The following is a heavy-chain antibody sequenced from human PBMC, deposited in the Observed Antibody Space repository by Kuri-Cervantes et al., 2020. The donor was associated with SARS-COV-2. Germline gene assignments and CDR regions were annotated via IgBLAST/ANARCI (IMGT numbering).Heavy chain of an antibody. D-gene: IGHD6-19*01. CDR3: ARVEVAGMSYGMDV. V-gene: IGHV3-66*02. Sequence: GGSLRLSCAASGFTVSSNYMSWVRQAPGKGLEWVSVIYSGGSTYYADSVQGRFTISRDNSKNTLYLQMNRLRAEDTAVYYWARVEVAGMSYGMDVWGQGTTVTVSS. CDR2: IYSGGST. J-gene: IGHJ6*02. CDR1: GFTVSSNY.